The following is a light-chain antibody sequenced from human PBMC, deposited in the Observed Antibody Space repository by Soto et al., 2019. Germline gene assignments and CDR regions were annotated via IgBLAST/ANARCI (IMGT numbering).Light chain of an antibody. Sequence: EIVLTESAGTMNLSPGERATLSCRASQSVSSNYLAWYQQKSGQAPRLLIYGASSRATGIPDRFSGSGSGTDFTLTISSLEPEDFAVYYCQQYGGSPRTFGQGTKVDIK. CDR2: GAS. V-gene: IGKV3-20*01. CDR1: QSVSSNY. CDR3: QQYGGSPRT. J-gene: IGKJ1*01.